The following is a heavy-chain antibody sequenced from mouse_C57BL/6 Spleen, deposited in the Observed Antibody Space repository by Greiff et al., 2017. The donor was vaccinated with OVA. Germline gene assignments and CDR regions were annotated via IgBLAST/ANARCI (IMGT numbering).Heavy chain of an antibody. D-gene: IGHD1-1*01. V-gene: IGHV5-4*01. Sequence: EVQVVESGGGLVKPGGSLTLSCAASGFTFSSYAMSWVRQTPEKRLEWVATISDGGSYTYYPDNVKGRFTISRDNAKNNLYLQMSHLKAEDTAMYYCARDEGDGSFDYWGQGTTLTVSS. J-gene: IGHJ2*01. CDR3: ARDEGDGSFDY. CDR1: GFTFSSYA. CDR2: ISDGGSYT.